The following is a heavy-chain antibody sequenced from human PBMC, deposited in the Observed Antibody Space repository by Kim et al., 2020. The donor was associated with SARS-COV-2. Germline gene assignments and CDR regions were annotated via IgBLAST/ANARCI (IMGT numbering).Heavy chain of an antibody. V-gene: IGHV3-7*01. J-gene: IGHJ4*02. CDR1: GCTFTSDW. CDR3: ARDRSYSLDY. Sequence: GGSLRLSCAASGCTFTSDWMSWVRQAPGKGLEWVAKIKEDGSERYYVNSVEGRFTISRDNAKNSLYLQMNSLRAEDTGVYYCARDRSYSLDYWGQGTLVTGSS. CDR2: IKEDGSER. D-gene: IGHD1-26*01.